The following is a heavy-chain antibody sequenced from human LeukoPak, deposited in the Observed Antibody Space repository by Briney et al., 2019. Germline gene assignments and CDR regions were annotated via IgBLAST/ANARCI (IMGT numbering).Heavy chain of an antibody. Sequence: ASVKVSCKASGYTFTSYYMHWVRQAPGQGLEWMGWINPHSGGTKYVQKFQGRVTMTRDTSISTAYMELSRLRSDDTAVYYCARLTYYGSGSYYNELGYWGQGTLVTVSS. V-gene: IGHV1-2*02. CDR2: INPHSGGT. CDR3: ARLTYYGSGSYYNELGY. D-gene: IGHD3-10*01. J-gene: IGHJ4*02. CDR1: GYTFTSYY.